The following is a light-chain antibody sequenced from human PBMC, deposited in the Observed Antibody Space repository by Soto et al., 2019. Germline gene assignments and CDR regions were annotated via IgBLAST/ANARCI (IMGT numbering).Light chain of an antibody. CDR3: QHYNSYSEA. V-gene: IGKV1-5*03. Sequence: DIQMTQSPSTLSGSVGDRVTITCRASQTISSWLAWYQQKPGKATKLLIYKASTLKSGVPSRFSGSGSGTEFTLTISSLQPDDFDTYYSQHYNSYSEALGQGTKVDIK. J-gene: IGKJ1*01. CDR1: QTISSW. CDR2: KAS.